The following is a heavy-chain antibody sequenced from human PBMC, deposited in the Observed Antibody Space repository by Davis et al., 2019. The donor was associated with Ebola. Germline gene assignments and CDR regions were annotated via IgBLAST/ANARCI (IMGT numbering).Heavy chain of an antibody. V-gene: IGHV4-34*01. Sequence: SETLSLTCAVYGGSFSGYHWNWIRQLPGKGLEWIGESSQGGSTDYNPSLKSRVTISVDTSKNQFSLRLSSVTAADRAVYYCARGLGHYDRQVDYWGQGTPVTVSS. D-gene: IGHD3-22*01. J-gene: IGHJ4*02. CDR2: SSQGGST. CDR1: GGSFSGYH. CDR3: ARGLGHYDRQVDY.